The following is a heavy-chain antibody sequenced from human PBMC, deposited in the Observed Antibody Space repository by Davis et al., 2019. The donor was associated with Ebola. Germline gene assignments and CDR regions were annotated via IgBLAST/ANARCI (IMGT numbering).Heavy chain of an antibody. Sequence: PGGSLRLSCAASGFTFSDYYMSWIRQAPGKGLEWVSYISSSGSTIYYADSVKGRFTISRDNAKNSLYLQMNSLRAEDTAVYYCARDRQTGYYYYGMDVWGQGTTVTVSS. V-gene: IGHV3-11*01. J-gene: IGHJ6*02. CDR3: ARDRQTGYYYYGMDV. CDR2: ISSSGSTI. CDR1: GFTFSDYY.